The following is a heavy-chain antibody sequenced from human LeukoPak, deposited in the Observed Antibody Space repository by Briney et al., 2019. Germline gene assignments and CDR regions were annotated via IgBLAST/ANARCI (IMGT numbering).Heavy chain of an antibody. D-gene: IGHD3-22*01. CDR2: IRYDGSNK. CDR3: AKVVMIVAIFGPGFDY. CDR1: GFTFSSYG. Sequence: PGGSLRLSCVASGFTFSSYGMHWVRQAPGKGLEWVAFIRYDGSNKYYADSVKGRFTISRDNSKNTLYLQMNSLRAEDTAVYYCAKVVMIVAIFGPGFDYWGQGTLVTVSS. J-gene: IGHJ4*02. V-gene: IGHV3-30*02.